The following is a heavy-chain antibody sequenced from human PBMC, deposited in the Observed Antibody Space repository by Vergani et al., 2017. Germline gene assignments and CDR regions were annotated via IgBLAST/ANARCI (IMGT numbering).Heavy chain of an antibody. Sequence: QVQLVESGGDVVQPGRSLRLSCAASGFTFSSYAMHWVRQAPGKGLEWVAVISYDGSNKYTADSVQGRFTISRDKYKNTLYLQMNSLRAEDTAVYYCARVAIVATEGDYDYYMDGWGEGTTVTVSS. CDR1: GFTFSSYA. J-gene: IGHJ6*03. V-gene: IGHV3-30-3*01. CDR3: ARVAIVATEGDYDYYMDG. D-gene: IGHD5-12*01. CDR2: ISYDGSNK.